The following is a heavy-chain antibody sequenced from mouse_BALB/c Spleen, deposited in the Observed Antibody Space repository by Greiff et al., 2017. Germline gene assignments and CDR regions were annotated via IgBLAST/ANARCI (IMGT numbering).Heavy chain of an antibody. J-gene: IGHJ4*01. D-gene: IGHD2-1*01. CDR2: INPSTGYT. CDR3: ARREGNYDAMDY. V-gene: IGHV1-7*01. Sequence: QVQLQQSGAELAKPGASVKMSCKASGYTFTSYWMHWVKQRPGQGLEWIGYINPSTGYTEYNQKFKDKATLTADKSSSTAYMQLSSLTSEDSAVYYCARREGNYDAMDYWGQGTSVTVSS. CDR1: GYTFTSYW.